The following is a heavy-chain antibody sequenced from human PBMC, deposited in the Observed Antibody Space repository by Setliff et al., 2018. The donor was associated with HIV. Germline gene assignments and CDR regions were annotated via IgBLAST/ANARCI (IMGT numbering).Heavy chain of an antibody. CDR1: GFTFGDYA. V-gene: IGHV3-49*04. CDR2: IRGKVYGGTT. CDR3: TTDLGEEDYFDY. D-gene: IGHD3-16*01. J-gene: IGHJ4*02. Sequence: QPGGSLRLSCTASGFTFGDYAMNWVRQAPGKGLEWVGFIRGKVYGGTTDYAASVKGRFTISRDDSKNIAYLQMNSLKTEDTAVYYCTTDLGEEDYFDYWGQGTLVTVSS.